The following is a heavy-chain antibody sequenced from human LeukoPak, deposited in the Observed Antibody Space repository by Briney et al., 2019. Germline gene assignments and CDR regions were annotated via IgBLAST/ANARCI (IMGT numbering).Heavy chain of an antibody. CDR1: GGSISSYY. CDR3: ARDSRDYGDYGRSYYYDMDV. Sequence: PSETLSLTCTVSGGSISSYYWSWIRQPAGKGLEWIGRIYTSGSTNYNPSLKSRVTMSVDTSKNQFSLKLSSVTAADTAVYYCARDSRDYGDYGRSYYYDMDVWGKGTTVTISS. J-gene: IGHJ6*03. CDR2: IYTSGST. D-gene: IGHD4-17*01. V-gene: IGHV4-4*07.